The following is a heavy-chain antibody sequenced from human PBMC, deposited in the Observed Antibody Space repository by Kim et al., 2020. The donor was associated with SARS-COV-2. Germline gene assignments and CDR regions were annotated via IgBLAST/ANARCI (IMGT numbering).Heavy chain of an antibody. J-gene: IGHJ4*02. CDR1: GFTFSRRA. CDR3: AKDHPSSGWPTFDS. V-gene: IGHV3-23*05. D-gene: IGHD6-19*01. Sequence: GGSLRLSCAASGFTFSRRAMSWVRQVPCKGLEWIASVNNNNNPYYADSVKGRFTVSRDITKDTLYLQMNSLRADDTALYYCAKDHPSSGWPTFDSWGQGT. CDR2: VNNNNNP.